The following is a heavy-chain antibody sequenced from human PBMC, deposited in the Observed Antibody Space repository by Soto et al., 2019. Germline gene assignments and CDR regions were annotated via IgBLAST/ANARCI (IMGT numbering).Heavy chain of an antibody. Sequence: PSETLSLTCGVYGGSFSGYFWSWLRQSPGKGLEWLAEANGRGSRNYNPFLRGRLTISLDTSKNQFSLRLSSVTSADTAVYYCARGLAPTIFGTVPTPNWSDPWGQGTQVTVSS. J-gene: IGHJ5*02. D-gene: IGHD3-3*01. V-gene: IGHV4-34*01. CDR3: ARGLAPTIFGTVPTPNWSDP. CDR1: GGSFSGYF. CDR2: ANGRGSR.